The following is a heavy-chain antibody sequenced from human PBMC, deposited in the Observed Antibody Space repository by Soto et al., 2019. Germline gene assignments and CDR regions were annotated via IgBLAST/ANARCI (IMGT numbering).Heavy chain of an antibody. J-gene: IGHJ6*02. CDR3: ARHKGGYYSGVDV. CDR1: GGSISSNSYY. D-gene: IGHD3-16*01. V-gene: IGHV4-39*01. CDR2: IYYSGTT. Sequence: QLQLQESGPGLVKPSETLSLTCTVSGGSISSNSYYWAWIRQPPGKGLEWIGNIYYSGTTYYNPSLKSRATISVDTSQNQFSLKLRSVPAADTAVYYCARHKGGYYSGVDVWGQGTTVTVSS.